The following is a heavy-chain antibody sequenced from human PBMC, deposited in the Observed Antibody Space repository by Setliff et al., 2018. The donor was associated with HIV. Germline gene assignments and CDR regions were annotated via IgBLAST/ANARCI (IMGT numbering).Heavy chain of an antibody. CDR1: GDIFNNNA. D-gene: IGHD3-10*01. J-gene: IGHJ3*02. CDR3: ARAEFLGAESDFGI. Sequence: SVKVSCKASGDIFNNNAINWVRQAPGQGLEWMGRIIPIFGMANYARKLQGRVTITADKSTSTAYLELSSLTYDDTAIYYCARAEFLGAESDFGIWGQGTMVTVSS. V-gene: IGHV1-69*04. CDR2: IIPIFGMA.